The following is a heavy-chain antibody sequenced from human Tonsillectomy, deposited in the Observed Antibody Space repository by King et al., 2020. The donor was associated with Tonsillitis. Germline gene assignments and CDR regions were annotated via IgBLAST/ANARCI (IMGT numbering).Heavy chain of an antibody. CDR2: INHSGST. J-gene: IGHJ4*02. V-gene: IGHV4-34*01. Sequence: VQLQQWGAGLLKPSETLSLTCAVYGGSFSGYYWSWIRQPPGKGLEWIGEINHSGSTNYNPSLKSRVTISVDTSMNQFSLKLSSVTAADTAVYYCARGGGDVGVIPRHYFDYWGQGTLVTVSS. CDR3: ARGGGDVGVIPRHYFDY. CDR1: GGSFSGYY. D-gene: IGHD2-21*01.